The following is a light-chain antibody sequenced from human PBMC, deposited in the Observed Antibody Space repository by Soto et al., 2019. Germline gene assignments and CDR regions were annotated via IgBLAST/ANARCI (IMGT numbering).Light chain of an antibody. CDR2: DAS. CDR1: QSVSNN. CDR3: QQQNNWSPWT. Sequence: ILMTQSPATLSMSPGERATLSCRASQSVSNNLAWYQQKPDQAPRLLIYDASTRAAGSPGRFSGSGAGTEFTLTTSGLQSEEFAAYYCQQQNNWSPWTFGEGTKVEIK. J-gene: IGKJ1*01. V-gene: IGKV3-15*01.